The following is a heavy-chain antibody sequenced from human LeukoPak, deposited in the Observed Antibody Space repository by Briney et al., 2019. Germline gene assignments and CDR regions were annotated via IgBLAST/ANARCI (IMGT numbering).Heavy chain of an antibody. V-gene: IGHV4-39*01. J-gene: IGHJ6*03. CDR2: IYYSGST. D-gene: IGHD2-15*01. CDR3: ASRATRGYYYYYYMDV. CDR1: GGSISSSSYY. Sequence: SETLSLTCTASGGSISSSSYYWGWIRQPPGKGLEWFGSIYYSGSTYYNPSLKSRVTISVDTSKNQFSLKLSSVTAADTAVYYCASRATRGYYYYYYMDVWGKGTTVTVSS.